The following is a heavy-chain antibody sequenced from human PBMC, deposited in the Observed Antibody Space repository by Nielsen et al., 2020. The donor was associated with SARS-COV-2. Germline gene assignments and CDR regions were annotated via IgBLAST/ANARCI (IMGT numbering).Heavy chain of an antibody. Sequence: SETLSLTCAVYGGSFSGYYWSWIRQPPGKGLEWIGEINHGGSTNYNPSLKSRVTISVDTSKNQFSLKLSSVTAADTAVYYCARAPYGNLATWGRGILVTVSS. CDR2: INHGGST. V-gene: IGHV4-34*01. CDR3: ARAPYGNLAT. CDR1: GGSFSGYY. J-gene: IGHJ5*02. D-gene: IGHD2-21*01.